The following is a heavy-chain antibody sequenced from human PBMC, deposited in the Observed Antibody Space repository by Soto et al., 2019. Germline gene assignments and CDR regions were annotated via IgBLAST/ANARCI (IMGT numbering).Heavy chain of an antibody. Sequence: QVQLVQSAAEVKKPGSSVKVSCKASGGTFDSHSISWVRQAPGQGLEWMGGIILVFGTTNYAQRFQGRVTITADESTSTAYMELSSLRSEDTAVYYCAREGGDLLSRFDSWGQGTRVIVSS. V-gene: IGHV1-69*01. CDR3: AREGGDLLSRFDS. D-gene: IGHD3-10*01. J-gene: IGHJ4*02. CDR2: IILVFGTT. CDR1: GGTFDSHS.